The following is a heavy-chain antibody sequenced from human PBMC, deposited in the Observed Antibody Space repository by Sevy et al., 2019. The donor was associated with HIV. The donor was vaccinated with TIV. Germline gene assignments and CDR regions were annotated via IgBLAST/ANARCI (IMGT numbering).Heavy chain of an antibody. CDR2: ISSSSSYI. D-gene: IGHD4-17*01. Sequence: GGSLRLSCAASGFTFSSYSMNWVRQAPGKGLEWVSSISSSSSYIYYADSVKGRFTISRDNAKNSLYLQMNSLIAEDTAVYYCARDGTTVTYLYYYYMDVWGKGTTVTVSS. CDR3: ARDGTTVTYLYYYYMDV. J-gene: IGHJ6*03. CDR1: GFTFSSYS. V-gene: IGHV3-21*01.